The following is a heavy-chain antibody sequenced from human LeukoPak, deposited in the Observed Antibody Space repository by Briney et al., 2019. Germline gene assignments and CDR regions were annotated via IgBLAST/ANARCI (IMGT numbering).Heavy chain of an antibody. D-gene: IGHD2-15*01. CDR3: ARGYCSGGSCYGSDY. CDR1: GFSFNNAW. V-gene: IGHV3-11*04. Sequence: GGSLRLSCAASGFSFNNAWLSWVRQAPGKGLEWVSYISSSGSTIYYADSVKGRFTISRDNAKNSLYLQMNSLRAEDTAVYYCARGYCSGGSCYGSDYWGQGTLVTVSS. J-gene: IGHJ4*02. CDR2: ISSSGSTI.